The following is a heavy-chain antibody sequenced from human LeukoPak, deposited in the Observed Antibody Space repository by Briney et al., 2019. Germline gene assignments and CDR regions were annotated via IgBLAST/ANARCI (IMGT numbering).Heavy chain of an antibody. CDR3: ASPYCSSTSCYAYFQH. J-gene: IGHJ1*01. CDR2: INPNSGGT. V-gene: IGHV1-2*02. CDR1: GYTFTGYY. D-gene: IGHD2-2*01. Sequence: ASVKVSCKASGYTFTGYYMHWVRQAPGQGLEWMGWINPNSGGTNYAQKFQGRVTMTRDTSISTAYMELSRLRSDDTAVYYCASPYCSSTSCYAYFQHWGQGTLVTVSS.